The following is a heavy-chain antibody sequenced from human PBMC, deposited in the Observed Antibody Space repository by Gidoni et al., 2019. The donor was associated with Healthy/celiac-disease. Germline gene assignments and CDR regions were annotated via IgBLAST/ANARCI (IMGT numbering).Heavy chain of an antibody. J-gene: IGHJ6*03. CDR1: GGSIRSGSYY. CDR3: ARADYGSGSYGYYMDV. Sequence: QVQLQESGPGLVKPSQTLSLTCTVSGGSIRSGSYYWSWLRQPAGKGLEWIGRIYTSGSTNYNPSLKSRVTISVDTSKNQFSLKLSSVTAADTAVYYCARADYGSGSYGYYMDVWGKGTTVTVSS. D-gene: IGHD3-10*01. CDR2: IYTSGST. V-gene: IGHV4-61*02.